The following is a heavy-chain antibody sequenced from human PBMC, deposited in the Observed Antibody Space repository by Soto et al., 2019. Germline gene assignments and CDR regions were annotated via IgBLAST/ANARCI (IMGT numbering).Heavy chain of an antibody. J-gene: IGHJ5*02. CDR2: IHHTGST. CDR3: ARVRGDYHNWFDP. V-gene: IGHV4-61*01. D-gene: IGHD3-16*01. CDR1: GASVSSGSYH. Sequence: PSETLSLTCTVSGASVSSGSYHWSWIRQPPGEGLEWIGYIHHTGSTNYNPSLKSRVSISIDTSKNQFSLTLNSMTAADTAVYYCARVRGDYHNWFDPWGQGTRVTVSS.